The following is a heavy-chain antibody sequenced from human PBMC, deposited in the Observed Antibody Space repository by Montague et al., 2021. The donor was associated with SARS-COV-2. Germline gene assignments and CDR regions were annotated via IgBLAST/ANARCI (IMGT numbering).Heavy chain of an antibody. J-gene: IGHJ4*02. CDR1: GGSVSRISSH. V-gene: IGHV4-39*01. CDR3: ARLYGSSFDY. Sequence: SETLSLTCTVSGGSVSRISSHWAWIRQPPGKGLEYIGSFYYAGGTQYNPSLKSRVTISVDTSNDQFSLKMNSVTAADTAVYFCARLYGSSFDYWGQGTLVTVPS. D-gene: IGHD4-17*01. CDR2: FYYAGGT.